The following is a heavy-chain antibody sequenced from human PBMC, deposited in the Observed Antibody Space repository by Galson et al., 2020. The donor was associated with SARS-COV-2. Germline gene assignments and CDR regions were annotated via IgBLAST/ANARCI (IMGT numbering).Heavy chain of an antibody. CDR3: AREAYVEMATERDY. D-gene: IGHD5-12*01. J-gene: IGHJ4*02. CDR2: IWYDGSNK. V-gene: IGHV3-33*01. Sequence: GESLKISCAASGFTFSSYGMHWVRQAPGKGLEWVAVIWYDGSNKYYADSVKGRFTISRDNSKNTLYLQMNSLRAEDTAVYYCAREAYVEMATERDYWGQGTLVTVSS. CDR1: GFTFSSYG.